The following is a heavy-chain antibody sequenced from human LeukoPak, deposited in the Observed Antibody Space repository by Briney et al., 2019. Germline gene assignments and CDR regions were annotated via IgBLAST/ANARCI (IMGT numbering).Heavy chain of an antibody. CDR3: ARVGQQWEPLDY. CDR2: IYSGGST. CDR1: GFTVSSNY. D-gene: IGHD6-19*01. V-gene: IGHV3-66*01. J-gene: IGHJ4*02. Sequence: GGSLRLSCAVSGFTVSSNYMSWVRQAPGKGLEWVSVIYSGGSTYYADSVKGRFTISRDNSKNTLYLQMNSLRAEDTAVYYCARVGQQWEPLDYWGQGTLVTVSS.